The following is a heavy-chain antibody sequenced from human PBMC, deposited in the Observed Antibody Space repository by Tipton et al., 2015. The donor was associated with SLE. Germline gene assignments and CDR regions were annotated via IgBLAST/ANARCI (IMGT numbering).Heavy chain of an antibody. CDR3: GRGATTWRGAIYGMDV. J-gene: IGHJ6*02. D-gene: IGHD1-1*01. V-gene: IGHV4-61*05. CDR2: IYSSGST. CDR1: SGSIISSSYY. Sequence: TLSLTCTVSSGSIISSSYYWGWVRQPPGKGLEWIGYIYSSGSTNYNPSLKSRVTISIDVSKNQFSLKLPSVTAADTAVYYCGRGATTWRGAIYGMDVWGQGTTVTVSS.